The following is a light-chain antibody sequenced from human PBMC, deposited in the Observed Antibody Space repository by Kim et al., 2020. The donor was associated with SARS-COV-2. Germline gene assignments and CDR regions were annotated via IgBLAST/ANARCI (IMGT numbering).Light chain of an antibody. CDR3: QQYQNKLS. Sequence: AATVGDRITLTCQASQDIDKHLNWYQQKPGKAPKVLIYDAANLERGVPSRFSGSGSGTDFTFTISSLQPEDVATYYCQQYQNKLSFGGGTKVDIK. V-gene: IGKV1-33*01. CDR2: DAA. CDR1: QDIDKH. J-gene: IGKJ4*01.